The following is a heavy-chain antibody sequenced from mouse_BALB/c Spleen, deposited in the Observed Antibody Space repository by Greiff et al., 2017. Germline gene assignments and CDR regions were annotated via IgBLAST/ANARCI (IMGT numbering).Heavy chain of an antibody. CDR2: ISSGSSTI. CDR3: ARGGNDYHAMDY. CDR1: GFTFSSFG. V-gene: IGHV5-17*02. Sequence: EVKVVESGGGLVQPGGSRKLSCAASGFTFSSFGMHWVRQAPEKGLEWVAYISSGSSTIYYADTVKGRFTIPRDNPKNTLFLQMTSLRSEDTAMYYCARGGNDYHAMDYWVQGTSVTVSS. J-gene: IGHJ4*01.